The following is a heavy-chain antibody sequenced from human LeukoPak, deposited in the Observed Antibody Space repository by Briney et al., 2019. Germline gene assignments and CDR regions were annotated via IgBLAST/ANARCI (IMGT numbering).Heavy chain of an antibody. CDR1: GFTFSSYV. J-gene: IGHJ4*02. D-gene: IGHD2-15*01. CDR2: IGNSGRDT. V-gene: IGHV3-23*01. Sequence: GGSLRLSCAASGFTFSSYVMTWVRQAPGRGLEWVSSIGNSGRDTYYADSMKGRFTISRDNSKSTLFLHMSSPRAGDTAIYYCARYCGADSCYSGLDYWGQGALVTVSS. CDR3: ARYCGADSCYSGLDY.